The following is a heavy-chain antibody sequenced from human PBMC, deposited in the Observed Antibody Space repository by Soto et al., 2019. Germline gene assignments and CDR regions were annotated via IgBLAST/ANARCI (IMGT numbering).Heavy chain of an antibody. Sequence: QVQLVQSGAEVKKPGSSVKVSCKASGGTFSSYAISWVRQAPGQGLEWMGGNIPIFGTADYAQKFQGRVTNTADESTSTAYMELSSLRSEDTAVYYCATPSSLMGYCISTSCYGSYYGIDGWGQGTTVTVSS. CDR1: GGTFSSYA. V-gene: IGHV1-69*12. D-gene: IGHD2-2*01. CDR2: NIPIFGTA. J-gene: IGHJ6*02. CDR3: ATPSSLMGYCISTSCYGSYYGIDG.